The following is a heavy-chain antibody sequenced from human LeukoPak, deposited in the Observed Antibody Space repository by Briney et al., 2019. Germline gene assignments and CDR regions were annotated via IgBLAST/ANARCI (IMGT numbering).Heavy chain of an antibody. CDR1: GGSISSYY. CDR2: IYYSGST. Sequence: PSETLSLTCTVTGGSISSYYWRWIQQHPGKGLEWIGYIYYSGSTNYNPSLKSRVTISVDTSKNQFSLKLSSVTAADTAVYYCARDGYKYYFDYWGQGTLVTVSS. V-gene: IGHV4-59*01. CDR3: ARDGYKYYFDY. D-gene: IGHD5-24*01. J-gene: IGHJ4*02.